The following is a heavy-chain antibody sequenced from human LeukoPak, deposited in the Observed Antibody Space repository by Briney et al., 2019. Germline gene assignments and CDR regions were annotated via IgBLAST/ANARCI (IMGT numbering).Heavy chain of an antibody. D-gene: IGHD6-19*01. CDR1: GFTFSTYA. J-gene: IGHJ4*02. CDR2: SSGSGAST. Sequence: GGSLRLSCAASGFTFSTYAMSWVRQAPGKGLEWVSVSSGSGASTYYADSVKGRFTISRDNSKNTLYLQMNSLRAEDTAVYYCAKGYSSGWSGFSAFDYWGQGTLVTVSS. CDR3: AKGYSSGWSGFSAFDY. V-gene: IGHV3-23*01.